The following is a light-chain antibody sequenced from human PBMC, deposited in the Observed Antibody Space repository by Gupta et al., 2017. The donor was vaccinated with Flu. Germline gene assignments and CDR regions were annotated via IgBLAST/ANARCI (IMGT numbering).Light chain of an antibody. CDR1: SSKIGAGYH. V-gene: IGLV1-40*01. J-gene: IGLJ1*01. CDR2: DNN. CDR3: QSYDSSLSCYV. Sequence: QSVLTQPNTVSAAPGQRVTISCTGSSSKIGAGYHVHWYQQLPGTAPKLLIYDNNNRPSGVPDRFSGSNSGTSASLAITGLQAEDEADYYCQSYDSSLSCYVFGTGTKVTVL.